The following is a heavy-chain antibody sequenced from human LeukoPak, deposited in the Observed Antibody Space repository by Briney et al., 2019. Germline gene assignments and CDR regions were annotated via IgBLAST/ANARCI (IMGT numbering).Heavy chain of an antibody. J-gene: IGHJ6*02. CDR1: GYTFTGYY. D-gene: IGHD3-9*01. Sequence: ASVKVSCKASGYTFTGYYMHWVRQAPGQGLEWMGRINPNSGGTNYAQKFQGRVTMTRDTSISTAYMELSRLRSDDTAVYYCARGDLQYFDWLSSFYYGMDVWGQGTTVTVSS. V-gene: IGHV1-2*06. CDR3: ARGDLQYFDWLSSFYYGMDV. CDR2: INPNSGGT.